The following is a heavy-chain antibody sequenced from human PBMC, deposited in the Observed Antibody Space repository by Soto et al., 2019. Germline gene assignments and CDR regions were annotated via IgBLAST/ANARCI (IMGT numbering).Heavy chain of an antibody. V-gene: IGHV3-23*01. CDR3: AKGLLGYYYYGMDV. D-gene: IGHD2-15*01. Sequence: GGSLRLSCAASGFTFSSYAMNWVRQAPGKGLEWVSAISGSGGSTYYADSVKGRFTISRDNSKNTLYLQMNSLRAEDTAVYYCAKGLLGYYYYGMDVWGQGTTVTVSS. J-gene: IGHJ6*02. CDR2: ISGSGGST. CDR1: GFTFSSYA.